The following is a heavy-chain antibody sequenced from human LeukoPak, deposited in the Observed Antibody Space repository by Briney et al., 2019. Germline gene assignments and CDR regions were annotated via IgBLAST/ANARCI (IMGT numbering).Heavy chain of an antibody. CDR1: GFTFSSYA. CDR3: ARIPRFYYDRSGDFDY. Sequence: GGSLRLSCAASGFTFSSYAMSWVRQAPGKGLEWVSTIGRSGGDAYYADSVKGRFAVSRDNSKNTLHLQMNSLRAEDTVVYYCARIPRFYYDRSGDFDYWAQGTLVTVSS. CDR2: IGRSGGDA. J-gene: IGHJ4*02. V-gene: IGHV3-23*01. D-gene: IGHD3-22*01.